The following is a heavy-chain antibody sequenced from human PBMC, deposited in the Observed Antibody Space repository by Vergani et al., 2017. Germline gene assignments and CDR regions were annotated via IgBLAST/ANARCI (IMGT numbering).Heavy chain of an antibody. J-gene: IGHJ6*03. V-gene: IGHV4-34*01. Sequence: QVQLQQWGAGLLKPSETLSLTCAVYGGSFSGYYWSWIRQPPGKGLEWIGEINHSGSTNYNPSLKSRVTISVDTSKNQFSLKLSSVTAADTAVYYCARWLSGGYGCYYMDVWGKGTTVTVSS. CDR3: ARWLSGGYGCYYMDV. CDR2: INHSGST. CDR1: GGSFSGYY. D-gene: IGHD2-15*01.